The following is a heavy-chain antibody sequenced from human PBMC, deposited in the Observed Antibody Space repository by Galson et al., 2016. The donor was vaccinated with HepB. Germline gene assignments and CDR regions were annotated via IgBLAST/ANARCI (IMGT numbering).Heavy chain of an antibody. D-gene: IGHD3-16*01. V-gene: IGHV3-74*01. J-gene: IGHJ6*02. Sequence: SLRLSCAASGFIFSSDWMNWVRQVPGKGLVWVSRINHDGTTKDYVDSVKGRFTISRDYGKNAVYMQMNSLRVEDTAVYFCARVFMGDQLYYYGMGVWGHGATVTASS. CDR1: GFIFSSDW. CDR2: INHDGTTK. CDR3: ARVFMGDQLYYYGMGV.